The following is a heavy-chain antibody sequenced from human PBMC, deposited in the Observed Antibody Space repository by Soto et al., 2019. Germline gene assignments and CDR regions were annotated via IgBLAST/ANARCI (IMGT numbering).Heavy chain of an antibody. CDR1: GYTFTSYG. D-gene: IGHD2-15*01. J-gene: IGHJ6*02. CDR2: ISAYNGNT. Sequence: QVQLVQSGAEVKKPGASVKVSCKASGYTFTSYGISWVRQAPGQGLEWMGWISAYNGNTNYAQKLQGRVTMTTDTSTSTAYMELRSLRSDDTAVYYCARDHPRRVVLAASDYYYYGMDVWGQGTTVTVSS. CDR3: ARDHPRRVVLAASDYYYYGMDV. V-gene: IGHV1-18*01.